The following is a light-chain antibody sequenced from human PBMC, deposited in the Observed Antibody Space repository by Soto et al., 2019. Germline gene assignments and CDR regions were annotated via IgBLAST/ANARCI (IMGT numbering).Light chain of an antibody. J-gene: IGLJ2*01. CDR1: SSNIGRNY. V-gene: IGLV1-47*01. CDR2: RND. CDR3: STWDDSLSGII. Sequence: QSVLTQPPSASGTPGQRVTISCSGSSSNIGRNYVYWYQKVPGTAPKLLVYRNDQRPYGVPDRFSGSKSGTSASLAISRLRSKDEAEYFCSTWDDSLSGIIFGGGTKVTAL.